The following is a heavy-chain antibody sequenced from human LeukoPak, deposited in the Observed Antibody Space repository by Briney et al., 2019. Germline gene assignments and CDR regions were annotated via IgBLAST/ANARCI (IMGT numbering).Heavy chain of an antibody. D-gene: IGHD3-22*01. CDR2: INHSGST. CDR3: ARVFRTTMIVVVISYYFDY. CDR1: GGSFSGYY. Sequence: PSETLSLTCAVYGGSFSGYYWSWIRQPPGKGLEWIGEINHSGSTNYNPSLKSRVTISVDTSKNQFSLKLSSVTAADTAVYYCARVFRTTMIVVVISYYFDYWGQGTLVTVSS. J-gene: IGHJ4*02. V-gene: IGHV4-34*01.